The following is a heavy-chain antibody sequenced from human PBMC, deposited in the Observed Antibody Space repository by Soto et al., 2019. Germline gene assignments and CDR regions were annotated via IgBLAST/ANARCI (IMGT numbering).Heavy chain of an antibody. J-gene: IGHJ4*02. D-gene: IGHD3-22*01. CDR1: GYSFMLYW. V-gene: IGHV5-51*01. Sequence: HGESLNISCKASGYSFMLYWIAWVRQVPGKGLEWMGSISPGDSATRYSPSFQGQVTLSVDTSISTAYLQLTSLRGSDSALYYCARLAPIYHDISGLDNWGQGTQVTVSS. CDR2: ISPGDSAT. CDR3: ARLAPIYHDISGLDN.